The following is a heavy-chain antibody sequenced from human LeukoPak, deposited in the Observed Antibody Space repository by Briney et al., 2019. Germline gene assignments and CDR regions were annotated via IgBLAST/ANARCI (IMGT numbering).Heavy chain of an antibody. CDR3: ARVNGRDGYNYDY. CDR2: IYYSGST. J-gene: IGHJ4*02. V-gene: IGHV4-31*03. CDR1: GGSISSGGYY. D-gene: IGHD5-24*01. Sequence: SETLSLTCTVSGGSISSGGYYWSWIRQHPGKGLEWIGYIYYSGSTYYNPSLKSRVTISADTSKNQFSLKLSSVTAADTAVYYCARVNGRDGYNYDYWGQGTLVTVSS.